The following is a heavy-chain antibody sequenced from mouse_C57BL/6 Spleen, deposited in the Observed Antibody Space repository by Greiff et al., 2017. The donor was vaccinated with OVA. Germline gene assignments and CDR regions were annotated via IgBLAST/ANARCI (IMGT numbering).Heavy chain of an antibody. CDR2: INPSSGYT. CDR3: ARTTTGGAMDY. Sequence: VKLQESGAELARPGASVKMSCKASGYTFTSYTMDWVKQRPGQGLEWIGYINPSSGYTKSNQKFKDKATLTADKSSSTAYMQLSSLTSEDSAVYYCARTTTGGAMDYWGQGTSVTVSS. D-gene: IGHD1-1*01. V-gene: IGHV1-4*01. CDR1: GYTFTSYT. J-gene: IGHJ4*01.